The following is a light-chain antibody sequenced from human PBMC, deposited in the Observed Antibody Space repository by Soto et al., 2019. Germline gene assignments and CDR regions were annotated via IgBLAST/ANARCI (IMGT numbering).Light chain of an antibody. CDR1: RSDIGGYNF. J-gene: IGLJ2*01. CDR3: SSYTGSSTVV. Sequence: QSALTQPASVSGSPGQSITISCTGTRSDIGGYNFVSWYQQHPGKAPKLMIYDVSNRPSGISNRFSGSKSGSTASLTISGLQAEDEADYYCSSYTGSSTVVFGGGTKLTVL. V-gene: IGLV2-14*03. CDR2: DVS.